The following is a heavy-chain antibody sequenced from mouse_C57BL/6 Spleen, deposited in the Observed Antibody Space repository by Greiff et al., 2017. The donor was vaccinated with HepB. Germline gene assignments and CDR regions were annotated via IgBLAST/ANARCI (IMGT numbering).Heavy chain of an antibody. V-gene: IGHV1-53*01. D-gene: IGHD1-1*01. CDR3: AREITTVPFGYAMDY. CDR1: GYTFTSYW. Sequence: QVQLQQPGPELVKPGASVKLSCKASGYTFTSYWMHWVKQRPGQGLEWIGNINPSNGGTNYNEKFKSKATLTVDKSSSTAYMQLSSLTSEDSAVYYCAREITTVPFGYAMDYWGQGTSVTVSS. J-gene: IGHJ4*01. CDR2: INPSNGGT.